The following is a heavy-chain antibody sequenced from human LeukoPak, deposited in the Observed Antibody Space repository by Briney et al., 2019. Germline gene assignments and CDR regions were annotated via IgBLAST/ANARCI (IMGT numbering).Heavy chain of an antibody. Sequence: GESLKISCKVSGYSFTNYWIGWVRQMPGKGLEWMGIIYPGDSNTRDNPSFQGQVTISVDKSISTAYLQWSSLKASDTAMYYCARHIYASNWDAFDIWGQGTMVTVSS. CDR3: ARHIYASNWDAFDI. CDR1: GYSFTNYW. J-gene: IGHJ3*02. D-gene: IGHD6-13*01. V-gene: IGHV5-51*01. CDR2: IYPGDSNT.